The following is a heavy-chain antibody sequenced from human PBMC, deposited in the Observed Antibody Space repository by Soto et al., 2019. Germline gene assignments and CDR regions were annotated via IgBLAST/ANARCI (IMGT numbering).Heavy chain of an antibody. CDR3: AKTYCSGGTCYPNYYYFYMDV. CDR1: GGSFSAYY. CDR2: INDSGNT. V-gene: IGHV4-34*01. Sequence: SETLSLTCAVYGGSFSAYYWSWIRQPPGKGLEWIGEINDSGNTNYHPSLKSRVTISVDTSKNQFSLKLSSVTAADTAVYYCAKTYCSGGTCYPNYYYFYMDVWGKGTTVTVSS. D-gene: IGHD2-15*01. J-gene: IGHJ6*03.